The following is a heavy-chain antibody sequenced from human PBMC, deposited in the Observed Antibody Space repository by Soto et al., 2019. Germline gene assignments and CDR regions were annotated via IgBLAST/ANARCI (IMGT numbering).Heavy chain of an antibody. D-gene: IGHD2-21*02. V-gene: IGHV1-58*01. Sequence: QMQLVQSGPEVKKPGTSVKVSCKASGFTFTSSAVQWVRQARGQRLEWIGWIVVGSGNTNYAEKFQERGTITRDMSTSTGYRELSSLRSEDTAVYYCAADRTYCGGDCYVAWGQGTLVTVSS. CDR2: IVVGSGNT. J-gene: IGHJ5*02. CDR3: AADRTYCGGDCYVA. CDR1: GFTFTSSA.